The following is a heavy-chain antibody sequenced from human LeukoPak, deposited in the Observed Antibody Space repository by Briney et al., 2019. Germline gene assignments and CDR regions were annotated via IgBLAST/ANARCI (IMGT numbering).Heavy chain of an antibody. CDR1: GGSISSSPYY. Sequence: SETLSLTCTVSGGSISSSPYYWGWIRQPPGKGLEWIGYIYHSGSTNYNPSLKSRVTISVDTSKNQFSLRLSSVTAADTAVYYCARDGYSGNDGLWGQGTLVTVSS. J-gene: IGHJ4*02. V-gene: IGHV4-61*01. D-gene: IGHD5-12*01. CDR3: ARDGYSGNDGL. CDR2: IYHSGST.